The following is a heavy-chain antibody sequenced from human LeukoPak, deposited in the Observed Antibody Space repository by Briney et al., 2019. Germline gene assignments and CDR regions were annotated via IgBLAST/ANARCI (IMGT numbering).Heavy chain of an antibody. CDR3: AIDVFQASPFDY. D-gene: IGHD2-21*01. J-gene: IGHJ4*02. Sequence: GGSLRLSCAASGFTFSSYSMNWVRQAPGKGLEWVSSISSSSSYIYYADSVKGRFTISRDNAKNSLCLQMNSLRAEDTAVYYCAIDVFQASPFDYWGQGTLVTVSS. CDR2: ISSSSSYI. CDR1: GFTFSSYS. V-gene: IGHV3-21*01.